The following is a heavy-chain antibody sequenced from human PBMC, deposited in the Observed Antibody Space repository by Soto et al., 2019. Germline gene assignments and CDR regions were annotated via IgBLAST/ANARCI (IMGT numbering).Heavy chain of an antibody. V-gene: IGHV4-30-4*01. J-gene: IGHJ5*01. CDR1: GASVTKDRYY. D-gene: IGHD1-7*01. Sequence: QVELQESGPGLVEPSQTLSLTCNVSGASVTKDRYYWSWIRQPPGKGLEWIGYIYYTGTTHYNQSVKSRVSILLDTSKDQFSLKLTSVSVADAAIYYCATILHSYGTNWVDSWGQGTLVTVSS. CDR2: IYYTGTT. CDR3: ATILHSYGTNWVDS.